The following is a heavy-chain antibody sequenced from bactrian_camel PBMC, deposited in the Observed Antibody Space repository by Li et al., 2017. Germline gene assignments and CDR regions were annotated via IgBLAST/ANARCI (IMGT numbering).Heavy chain of an antibody. V-gene: IGHV3-3*01. CDR2: LVGSDGRT. Sequence: HVQLVESGGGSVQAGGSTRLSCAISGWTYSSYCMGWFRQAPGKEREVVALVGSDGRTNYADSVKGRFSISGDSARTTLYLQMNSLKPEDTAMYYCAADNEGPAPAALVRGSWSGDTWTHWGQGTQVTV. J-gene: IGHJ4*01. CDR1: GWTYSSYC. CDR3: AADNEGPAPAALVRGSWSGDTWTH. D-gene: IGHD6*01.